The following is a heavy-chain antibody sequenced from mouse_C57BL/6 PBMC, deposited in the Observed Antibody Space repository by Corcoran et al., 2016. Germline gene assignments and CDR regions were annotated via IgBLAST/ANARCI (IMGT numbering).Heavy chain of an antibody. CDR2: INPNNGGT. CDR1: GYTFTDYY. V-gene: IGHV1-26*01. J-gene: IGHJ4*01. CDR3: ALGVYHYYAMDY. D-gene: IGHD4-1*01. Sequence: EVQLQQSGPDLVKPGASVKLSCKASGYTFTDYYMNWVKQCHGKSREWIGDINPNNGGTSYNQKFKGKATFTVDKSSSTAYMELRSLTSEDSAVYYCALGVYHYYAMDYWGQGTSVTVSS.